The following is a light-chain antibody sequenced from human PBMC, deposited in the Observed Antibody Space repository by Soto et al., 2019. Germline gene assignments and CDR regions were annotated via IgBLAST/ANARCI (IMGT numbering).Light chain of an antibody. V-gene: IGKV2-28*01. CDR1: QSLLHSNGYNY. J-gene: IGKJ2*01. CDR3: MQNLQTPYT. Sequence: DIVMTQSPLSLPVTPGEPASISCRSSQSLLHSNGYNYLDWYLQKPGQSPQLLIYLGFNRASGVPDRFSGSGSGTDFTLEISRVEAEDLGVYYCMQNLQTPYTFGQGTKQEIK. CDR2: LGF.